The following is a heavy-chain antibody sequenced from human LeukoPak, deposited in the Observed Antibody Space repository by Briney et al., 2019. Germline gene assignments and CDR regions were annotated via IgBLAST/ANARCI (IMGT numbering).Heavy chain of an antibody. D-gene: IGHD4-23*01. V-gene: IGHV3-73*01. CDR1: GFTFSGSA. J-gene: IGHJ3*02. CDR3: TRHGDYGGNSAAFDI. Sequence: PGGSLRLSCAASGFTFSGSAMHWVRQASGKGLEWVGRIRSKANSYATAYAASVKGRFTISRDDSKNTAYLQMNSLKTEDTAVYYCTRHGDYGGNSAAFDIWGQGTMVTVSS. CDR2: IRSKANSYAT.